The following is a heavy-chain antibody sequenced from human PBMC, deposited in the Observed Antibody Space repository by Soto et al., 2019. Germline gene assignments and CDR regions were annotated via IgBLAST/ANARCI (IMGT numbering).Heavy chain of an antibody. CDR3: ARSAPVIDTPYYFDY. D-gene: IGHD2-15*01. V-gene: IGHV4-34*01. J-gene: IGHJ4*02. Sequence: SETLSLTCAVYGGSFSGYYWSWIRQPPGKGLEWIGEINHSGSTNYNPSLKSRVTISVDTSKNQFSLKLSSVTAADTAVYYCARSAPVIDTPYYFDYWGQGTLVTVSS. CDR2: INHSGST. CDR1: GGSFSGYY.